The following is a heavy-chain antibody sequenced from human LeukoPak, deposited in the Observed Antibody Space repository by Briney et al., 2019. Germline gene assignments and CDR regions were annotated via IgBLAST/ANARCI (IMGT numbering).Heavy chain of an antibody. CDR2: IYTSGST. D-gene: IGHD3-9*01. V-gene: IGHV4-4*07. CDR3: ARARDILTGYYIGIWFDP. Sequence: SETLSLTCTVSGGSISSYYWSWIRQPAGKGLEWIGRIYTSGSTNYNPSLKSRVTMSVDTSKNQFSLKLSSVTAADTAVYYCARARDILTGYYIGIWFDPWGQGTLVTVSS. CDR1: GGSISSYY. J-gene: IGHJ5*02.